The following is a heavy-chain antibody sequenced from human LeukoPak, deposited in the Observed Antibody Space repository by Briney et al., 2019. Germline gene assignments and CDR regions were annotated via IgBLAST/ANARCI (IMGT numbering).Heavy chain of an antibody. CDR2: ISAYNGNT. CDR1: GYTFTSYG. CDR3: ARVNWSSGYYYYYMDV. Sequence: ASVKVSCKASGYTFTSYGISWVRQTPGQGLEWMGWISAYNGNTNYAQKLQGRVTMTTDTSTSTAYMELRSLRSDDTAVYYCARVNWSSGYYYYYMDVWGKGTTATVSS. V-gene: IGHV1-18*01. J-gene: IGHJ6*03.